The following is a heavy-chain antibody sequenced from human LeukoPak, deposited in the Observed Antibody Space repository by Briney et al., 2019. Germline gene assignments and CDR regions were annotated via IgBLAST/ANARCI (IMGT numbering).Heavy chain of an antibody. Sequence: GGSLILSCVASGFTFSFYTMSWVRQAPGKGLDWVYSITSSISTIYSADSVKGRLTISRDNAKNSLYLEMNSLRDEDTAVYYCARDLAWGAYWGQGTLVTVSS. CDR1: GFTFSFYT. CDR3: ARDLAWGAY. J-gene: IGHJ4*02. CDR2: ITSSISTI. D-gene: IGHD4/OR15-4a*01. V-gene: IGHV3-48*02.